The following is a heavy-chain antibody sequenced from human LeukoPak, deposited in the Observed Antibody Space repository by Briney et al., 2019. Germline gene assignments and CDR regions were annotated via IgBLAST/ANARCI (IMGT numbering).Heavy chain of an antibody. J-gene: IGHJ3*02. Sequence: GGSLRLSCAASGLTFSIYAMQWVRQAPGKGLEWVTLISNDGSSKYYAASVKGRFTISRDNSQNTLFLQMYSLRDEDTAVYYCARAAHFYSNAFDIWGLGTMVIVSS. CDR1: GLTFSIYA. CDR2: ISNDGSSK. CDR3: ARAAHFYSNAFDI. V-gene: IGHV3-30*14. D-gene: IGHD6-13*01.